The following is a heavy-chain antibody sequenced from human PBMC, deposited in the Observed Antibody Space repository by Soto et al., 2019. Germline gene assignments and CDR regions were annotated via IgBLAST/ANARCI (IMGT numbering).Heavy chain of an antibody. CDR1: GYRFTSSW. V-gene: IGHV5-51*01. J-gene: IGHJ5*01. CDR2: VYPSDSDV. D-gene: IGHD3-16*01. CDR3: AKGDPSTFDS. Sequence: PGESLKISCQGSGYRFTSSWIGWVRQMPGKGLEWLGNVYPSDSDVRYSPSFEGRVTISADNSINTAYLHLLNLKASDTAIYYCAKGDPSTFDSWGQGTRVTVSS.